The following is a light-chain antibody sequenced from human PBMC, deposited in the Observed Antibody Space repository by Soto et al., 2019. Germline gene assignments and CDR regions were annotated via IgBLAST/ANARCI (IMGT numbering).Light chain of an antibody. J-gene: IGLJ1*01. V-gene: IGLV2-14*03. CDR2: DVS. CDR1: GSDVGGYNY. CDR3: SSYTSSSTLYV. Sequence: SDLTQPASVSGSAGESITISCTGTGSDVGGYNYVSWYQQHPGKAPKLMIYDVSNRPSGVSNRFSGSKSGNTASLTISGLQAEDEADYYCSSYTSSSTLYVFGTGTKVTVL.